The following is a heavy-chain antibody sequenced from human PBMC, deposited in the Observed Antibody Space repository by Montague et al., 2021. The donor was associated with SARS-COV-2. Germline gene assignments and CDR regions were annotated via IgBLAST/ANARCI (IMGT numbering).Heavy chain of an antibody. CDR1: GFPFSSYE. V-gene: IGHV3-48*03. CDR2: IRSTGTTI. J-gene: IGHJ3*01. D-gene: IGHD3-10*01. CDR3: ARDAGATGGQYAFDL. Sequence: SLRLSCAGSGFPFSSYELHWVRQAPGKGLEWVSYIRSTGTTIYYADSVKDRFTISRDNAKNSLYLQLNRLRVDDTAVYYCARDAGATGGQYAFDLWGQGTMVTASS.